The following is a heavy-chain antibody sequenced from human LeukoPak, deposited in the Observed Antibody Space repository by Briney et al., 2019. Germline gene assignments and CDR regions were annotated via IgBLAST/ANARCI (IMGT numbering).Heavy chain of an antibody. Sequence: SETLSLTCAVYGGSFSGYYWSWIRQPPGKGLEWIGEINHGGSTNYNPSLKSRVTISVDTSKNQFSLKLSSVTAADTAVYYCARASYYDFWSGYYTSRAFDIWGQGTMVTVSS. V-gene: IGHV4-34*01. CDR1: GGSFSGYY. CDR2: INHGGST. D-gene: IGHD3-3*01. J-gene: IGHJ3*02. CDR3: ARASYYDFWSGYYTSRAFDI.